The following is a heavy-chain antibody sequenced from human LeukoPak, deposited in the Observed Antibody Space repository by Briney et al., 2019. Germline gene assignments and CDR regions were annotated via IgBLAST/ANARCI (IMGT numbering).Heavy chain of an antibody. Sequence: GGSLRLSCAASGLTFSSYSMNWVRQAPGKGLEWVSSISSSSSYIYYADSVKGRFTISRDNAKNSLYLQMNSLRAEDTAVYYCARGGNTAMVSGDYWGQGTLVTVSS. CDR1: GLTFSSYS. CDR2: ISSSSSYI. D-gene: IGHD5-18*01. CDR3: ARGGNTAMVSGDY. V-gene: IGHV3-21*01. J-gene: IGHJ4*02.